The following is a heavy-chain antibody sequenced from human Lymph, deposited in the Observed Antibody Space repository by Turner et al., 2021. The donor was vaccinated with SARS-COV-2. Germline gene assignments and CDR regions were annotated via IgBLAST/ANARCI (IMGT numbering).Heavy chain of an antibody. D-gene: IGHD4-17*01. CDR3: ARDIPTTADYFDY. CDR2: ISSSSSYR. J-gene: IGHJ4*02. CDR1: GFTFSTYS. V-gene: IGHV3-21*01. Sequence: EVQLVESGGGLVKPGGSLRLSCAASGFTFSTYSMNWVRQAPRKGLEWTSSISSSSSYRYYADSVKGRFTISRDDAKNSLYLQMNSLRAEDTAVYYCARDIPTTADYFDYWGQGTLVTVSS.